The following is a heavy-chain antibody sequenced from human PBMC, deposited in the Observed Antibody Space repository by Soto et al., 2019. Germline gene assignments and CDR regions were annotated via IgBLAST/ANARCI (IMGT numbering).Heavy chain of an antibody. J-gene: IGHJ3*02. Sequence: GGSLRLSCAASGFTFSSYGMHWVRQAPGKGLEWVAVISYDGSNKYYADSVKGRFTIPRDNSKNKLYLKMNSLRAEDTAVYYCLMWSHRSRGGHDAFDIWGQGTMVTVSS. CDR3: LMWSHRSRGGHDAFDI. CDR1: GFTFSSYG. D-gene: IGHD2-8*01. CDR2: ISYDGSNK. V-gene: IGHV3-30*03.